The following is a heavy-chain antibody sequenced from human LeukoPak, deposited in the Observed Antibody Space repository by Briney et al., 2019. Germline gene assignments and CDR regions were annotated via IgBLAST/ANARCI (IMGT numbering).Heavy chain of an antibody. J-gene: IGHJ4*02. V-gene: IGHV1-24*01. CDR3: TRGLLWFGELSPHGY. CDR2: FDPEDGET. Sequence: ASVKVSCKVSGYTLTELTMHWVRQAPGKGLEWMGGFDPEDGETIYAQKFQGRVTITRDTSASTVYMELSSLRFEDTAVYYCTRGLLWFGELSPHGYWGQGTLVTVSS. D-gene: IGHD3-10*01. CDR1: GYTLTELT.